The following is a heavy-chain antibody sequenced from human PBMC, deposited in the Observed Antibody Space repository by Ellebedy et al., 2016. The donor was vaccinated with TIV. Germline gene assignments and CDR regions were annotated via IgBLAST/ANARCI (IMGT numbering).Heavy chain of an antibody. V-gene: IGHV1-2*04. Sequence: AASVKVSCKASGYTFTGYYMHWVRQAPGQGLEWMGWINPNSGGTNYAQKFQGWVTMTRDTSISTAYMELSRLRSDDTAVYYCARMRYCGGDCWYFDYWGQGTLVTVSP. J-gene: IGHJ4*02. CDR1: GYTFTGYY. D-gene: IGHD2-21*02. CDR3: ARMRYCGGDCWYFDY. CDR2: INPNSGGT.